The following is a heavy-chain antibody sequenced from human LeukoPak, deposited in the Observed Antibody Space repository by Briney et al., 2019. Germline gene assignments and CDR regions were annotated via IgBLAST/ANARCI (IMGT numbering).Heavy chain of an antibody. J-gene: IGHJ3*02. V-gene: IGHV3-23*01. D-gene: IGHD3-3*01. Sequence: GGSLRLSCAASGFTFSSYAMSWVRQAQGKWLEWVSAISGSGGSTYYADSVKGRFTISRDNSKNTLYLQMNSLRAEDTAVYYCAKVPVFSLTISEVVTDDAFDIWGQGTIVTVSS. CDR1: GFTFSSYA. CDR3: AKVPVFSLTISEVVTDDAFDI. CDR2: ISGSGGST.